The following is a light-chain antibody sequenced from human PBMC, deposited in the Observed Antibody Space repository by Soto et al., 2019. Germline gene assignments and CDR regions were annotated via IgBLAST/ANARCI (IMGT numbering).Light chain of an antibody. CDR1: SSDVGSYKL. Sequence: QSALTQPASVSGSPGQSITISCTGTSSDVGSYKLVSWYQHRPGKAPKLVIYEGTKRPSGVSNRFSGSKSGNTASLTISGLQAEDEADYYCCSYAGSTTFVIFGGGTQLTVL. V-gene: IGLV2-23*03. CDR2: EGT. J-gene: IGLJ7*01. CDR3: CSYAGSTTFVI.